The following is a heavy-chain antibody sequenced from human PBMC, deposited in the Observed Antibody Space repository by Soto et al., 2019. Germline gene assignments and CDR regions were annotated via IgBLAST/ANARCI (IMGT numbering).Heavy chain of an antibody. V-gene: IGHV4-59*08. CDR3: ARQGPYGMDV. CDR1: GVSISSYY. Sequence: SETLSLTCTVSGVSISSYYWNWIRQPPGKGLEWIGYIYYSGSTNYNPSLKSRVTISVDTSKNQFSLKLSSVTAADTAVYYCARQGPYGMDVWGQGTTVTVSS. CDR2: IYYSGST. J-gene: IGHJ6*02.